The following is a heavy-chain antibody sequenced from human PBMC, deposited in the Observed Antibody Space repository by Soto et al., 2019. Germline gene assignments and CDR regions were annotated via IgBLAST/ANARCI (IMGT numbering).Heavy chain of an antibody. CDR2: ISAHNGNT. D-gene: IGHD1-1*01. J-gene: IGHJ4*02. Sequence: QVHLVQSGAEVKKPGASVKVSCKGSSYAFTTYGITWVRQAPGQGLEWMGWISAHNGNTNYAQKLQGRVTVTRDTSTSTAHMELRSLRSDDTAVYYCARGRYGDYWGQGALVTVSS. CDR3: ARGRYGDY. CDR1: SYAFTTYG. V-gene: IGHV1-18*01.